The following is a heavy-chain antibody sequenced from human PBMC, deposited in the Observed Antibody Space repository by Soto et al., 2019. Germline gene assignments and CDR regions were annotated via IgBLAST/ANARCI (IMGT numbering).Heavy chain of an antibody. V-gene: IGHV1-18*01. D-gene: IGHD2-2*01. J-gene: IGHJ5*02. CDR3: ARDRVRNVVVPAAIRDWFDP. CDR2: ISAYNGNT. Sequence: QVQLVQSGAEVKKPGASVKVSCKASGYTFTSYGISWVRQAPGQGLEWMGWISAYNGNTNYAQKLQGRVTMTTDTSTSTAYMELRSLRADDTAVYYCARDRVRNVVVPAAIRDWFDPWGQGTLVTVSS. CDR1: GYTFTSYG.